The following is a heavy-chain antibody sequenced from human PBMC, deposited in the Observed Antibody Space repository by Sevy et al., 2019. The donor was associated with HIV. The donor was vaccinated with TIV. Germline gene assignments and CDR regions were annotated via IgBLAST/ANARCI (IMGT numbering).Heavy chain of an antibody. J-gene: IGHJ3*02. CDR3: AKDITFIVGDAFDI. Sequence: ASVKVSCKVSGYTLTKLSMHWLRQSPGKGFEWMGGFDPEDGETIYAQKFQGRLTMTEDTSTNTAYMELSSLRSEDTAVYFCAKDITFIVGDAFDIWGQGTMVTVSS. D-gene: IGHD3-22*01. CDR1: GYTLTKLS. V-gene: IGHV1-24*01. CDR2: FDPEDGET.